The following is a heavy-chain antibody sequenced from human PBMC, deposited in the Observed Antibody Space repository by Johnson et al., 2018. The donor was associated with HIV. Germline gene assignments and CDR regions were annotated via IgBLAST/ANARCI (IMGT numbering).Heavy chain of an antibody. CDR1: GFTFSSYA. V-gene: IGHV3-23*04. CDR3: VKDRNYGSYLLFFDV. CDR2: ISGSGGST. D-gene: IGHD3-16*01. Sequence: VQLVESGGGLVQPGGSLRLSCAASGFTFSSYAMSCVRQAPGKGLEWVSAISGSGGSTYYADSVKGRFTISRNAATNSLYLRMDSLRTEDTAFYYCVKDRNYGSYLLFFDVWGQGTMVTVSS. J-gene: IGHJ3*01.